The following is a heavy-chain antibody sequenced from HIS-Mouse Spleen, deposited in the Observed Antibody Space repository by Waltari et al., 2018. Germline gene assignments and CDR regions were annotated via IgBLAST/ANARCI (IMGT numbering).Heavy chain of an antibody. Sequence: QLQLQESGPGLVKPSETLSLTCTVSGGSISSSSYYWGWIRQPPGKGLEWIGSLYYSGGHYSNPSLKSRVSISVDTSKNQFSLKLGSVTAADTAVYYCARDPSGIAAAVPYNWFDPWGQGTLVTVSS. CDR3: ARDPSGIAAAVPYNWFDP. V-gene: IGHV4-39*07. CDR2: LYYSGGH. CDR1: GGSISSSSYY. J-gene: IGHJ5*02. D-gene: IGHD6-13*01.